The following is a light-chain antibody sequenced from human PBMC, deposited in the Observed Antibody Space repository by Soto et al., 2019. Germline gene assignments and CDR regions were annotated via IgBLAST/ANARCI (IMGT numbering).Light chain of an antibody. J-gene: IGKJ1*01. V-gene: IGKV1-39*01. CDR2: FTS. CDR3: HKSTNTPRT. CDR1: QSIGFS. Sequence: DIQMTQSPSSLSASVGDRVTISCRASQSIGFSLTWYQHKPGKAPKLLISFTSNLQSGVSSRFSGSGSGTDFTRTISSLQPEDYATYDCHKSTNTPRTFGQGTKVEIK.